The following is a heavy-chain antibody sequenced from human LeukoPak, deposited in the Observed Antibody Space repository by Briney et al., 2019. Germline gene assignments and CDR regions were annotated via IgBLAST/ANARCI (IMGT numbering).Heavy chain of an antibody. CDR2: IKQDGSEK. CDR3: AKVPIGYCSSASCWPR. D-gene: IGHD2-2*01. J-gene: IGHJ4*02. V-gene: IGHV3-7*01. Sequence: GGSLRLSSAHPGFSSSSDWMSWVRQAPGKGLEWVANIKQDGSEKYYVDSVKGRFTISRDNAKSPLNLQMYNVTAWDTGVYYCAKVPIGYCSSASCWPRWGQGTLVTVSS. CDR1: GFSSSSDW.